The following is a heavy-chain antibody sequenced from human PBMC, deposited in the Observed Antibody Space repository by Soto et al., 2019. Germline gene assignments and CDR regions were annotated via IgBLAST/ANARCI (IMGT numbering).Heavy chain of an antibody. CDR2: IWYDGSNK. D-gene: IGHD1-7*01. V-gene: IGHV3-33*01. J-gene: IGHJ4*02. CDR3: ARHGIGGTVCRGFCDY. CDR1: RSLFSGYG. Sequence: QEHLVESGGGVVQPGRSLRLSCAASRSLFSGYGMHWVRQAPGKGLEWVAVIWYDGSNKYYADSVKGRFTISRDNSKNMLYLQMDSVRVEDKAVYDCARHGIGGTVCRGFCDYWGQGTLVTVSS.